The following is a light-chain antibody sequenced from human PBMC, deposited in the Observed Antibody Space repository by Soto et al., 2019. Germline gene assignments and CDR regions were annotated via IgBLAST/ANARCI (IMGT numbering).Light chain of an antibody. CDR2: KSS. J-gene: IGKJ1*01. Sequence: DIQMTQSPSTLSASEGDRVTISCRASQSVSIWLAWYQQKPGRAPKLLIYKSSILESGIPSGFSGSGSGTEFTLTISSLQPDDFATYYCQQFNTSPWTSGQGTKVDIK. V-gene: IGKV1-5*03. CDR3: QQFNTSPWT. CDR1: QSVSIW.